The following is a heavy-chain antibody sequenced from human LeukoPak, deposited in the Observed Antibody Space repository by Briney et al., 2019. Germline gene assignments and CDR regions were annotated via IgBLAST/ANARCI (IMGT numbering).Heavy chain of an antibody. Sequence: GGSLRLSCAASGFTFSSYGMHWVRQAPGKGLEWVAVISYDGSNKYYADSVKGRFTISRDNSKNTLYLQMNSLRAEDTAVYYCATTRYGDYRRFDYWGQGTLVTVSS. V-gene: IGHV3-30*03. D-gene: IGHD4-17*01. CDR3: ATTRYGDYRRFDY. CDR1: GFTFSSYG. J-gene: IGHJ4*02. CDR2: ISYDGSNK.